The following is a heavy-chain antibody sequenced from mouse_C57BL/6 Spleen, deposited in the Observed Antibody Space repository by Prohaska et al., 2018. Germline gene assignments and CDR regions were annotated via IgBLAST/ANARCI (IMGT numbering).Heavy chain of an antibody. D-gene: IGHD1-1*02. CDR3: ARWWADAMDY. Sequence: EVKLVESGGGLVQPGGSLSLSCAASGFTFTDYYMSWARQPPGKALEWLGFIRNKANGYTTEYSASVKGRFTISRDNSQSILYLQMNALRAEDSATYYCARWWADAMDYWGQGTSVTVSS. J-gene: IGHJ4*01. V-gene: IGHV7-3*01. CDR2: IRNKANGYTT. CDR1: GFTFTDYY.